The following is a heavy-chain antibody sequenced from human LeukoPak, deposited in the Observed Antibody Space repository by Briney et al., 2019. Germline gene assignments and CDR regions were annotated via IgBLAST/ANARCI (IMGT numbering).Heavy chain of an antibody. CDR3: AMPPPRVRGVPN. Sequence: GGPLRLSCAASGFTFSSYAMSWVRQAPGKGLEWVSAISGSGGGTYYADSVKGRFTISRDNSKNTLYLQMNSLRAEDTAVYYCAMPPPRVRGVPNWGQGTLVTVSS. V-gene: IGHV3-23*01. CDR1: GFTFSSYA. CDR2: ISGSGGGT. J-gene: IGHJ4*02. D-gene: IGHD3-10*01.